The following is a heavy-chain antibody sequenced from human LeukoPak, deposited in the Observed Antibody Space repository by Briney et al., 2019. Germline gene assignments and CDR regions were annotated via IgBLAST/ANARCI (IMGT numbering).Heavy chain of an antibody. D-gene: IGHD2-2*01. V-gene: IGHV3-48*01. CDR2: ISSSSSTI. CDR1: GFTFSSYS. Sequence: PGGSLRLSCAASGFTFSSYSMNWVRQAPGKGLEWVSYISSSSSTIYYADSVKGRFTISRDNAKNSLYLQMNSLRAEDTAVYYCARDPPLGSCSTISCPHLDYWGQGTLVTVSS. CDR3: ARDPPLGSCSTISCPHLDY. J-gene: IGHJ4*02.